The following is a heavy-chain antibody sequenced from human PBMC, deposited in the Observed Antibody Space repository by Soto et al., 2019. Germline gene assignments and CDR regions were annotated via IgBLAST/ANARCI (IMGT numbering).Heavy chain of an antibody. V-gene: IGHV4-59*01. Sequence: SETLSLTCSVSGASIGSYYWSWIRQPPGKGLEWIAYIYDSENTKYNPSLKSRVTVTGDTSKKQLSLNLSSVTAADTAVYYCVRGGRLMVHASMAPGYYLDVWGKGTTVTVSS. CDR3: VRGGRLMVHASMAPGYYLDV. D-gene: IGHD2-8*01. J-gene: IGHJ6*03. CDR2: IYDSENT. CDR1: GASIGSYY.